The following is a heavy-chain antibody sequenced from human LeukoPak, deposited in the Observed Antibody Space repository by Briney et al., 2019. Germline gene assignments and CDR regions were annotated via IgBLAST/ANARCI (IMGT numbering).Heavy chain of an antibody. CDR2: ISYDGSNK. J-gene: IGHJ4*02. Sequence: GGSLRLSCAASGFTFSSYAMHWVRQAPGKGLEWVAVISYDGSNKYYADSVKGRFIISRDNSKNTLYLQMNSLRAEDTAVYYCASPQAYSSGWYYFDYWGQGTLVTVSS. D-gene: IGHD6-19*01. CDR1: GFTFSSYA. V-gene: IGHV3-30-3*01. CDR3: ASPQAYSSGWYYFDY.